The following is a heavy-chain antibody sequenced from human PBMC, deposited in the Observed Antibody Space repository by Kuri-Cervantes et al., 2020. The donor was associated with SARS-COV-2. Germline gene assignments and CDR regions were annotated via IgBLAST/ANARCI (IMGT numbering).Heavy chain of an antibody. CDR2: INPSGGST. J-gene: IGHJ4*02. CDR3: ARDRGYCSGCSCIHFGY. Sequence: ASVKVSCKASGYTFTSYYMHWVRQAPGQGLEWMGIINPSGGSTSYAQKFQGRVTMTRDTSTSTVYMELGSLRSENTAVYYCARDRGYCSGCSCIHFGYWGQGTLVTVSS. CDR1: GYTFTSYY. D-gene: IGHD2-15*01. V-gene: IGHV1-46*01.